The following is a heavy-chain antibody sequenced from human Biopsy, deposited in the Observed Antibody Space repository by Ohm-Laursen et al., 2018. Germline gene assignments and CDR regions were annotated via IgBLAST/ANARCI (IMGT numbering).Heavy chain of an antibody. CDR1: GGSISSYC. V-gene: IGHV4-59*08. D-gene: IGHD4-17*01. Sequence: SETLSLTCTVSGGSISSYCWSWIRQPPGKGLEWIGYIYYTGSTNYNPSLKSRVTISVDTSMNHLSLRLTFVTAADTAVYYCARHGVYGDLRMDYWGQGTLVTVSS. CDR3: ARHGVYGDLRMDY. J-gene: IGHJ4*02. CDR2: IYYTGST.